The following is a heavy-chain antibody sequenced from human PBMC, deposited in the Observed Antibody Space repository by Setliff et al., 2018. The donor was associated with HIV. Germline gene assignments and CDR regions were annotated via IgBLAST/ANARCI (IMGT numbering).Heavy chain of an antibody. Sequence: SLRLSCAASGFTFSNYGMHWVRQGPGKGLEWVAVIWYDGSDKYYADFVKGRFTISKDNSENTLYLQINSLRAEDTAVYYCAKGGYYFGSGSPPDYMDVWGKGTTVTVSS. J-gene: IGHJ6*03. D-gene: IGHD3-10*01. CDR3: AKGGYYFGSGSPPDYMDV. CDR2: IWYDGSDK. CDR1: GFTFSNYG. V-gene: IGHV3-30*18.